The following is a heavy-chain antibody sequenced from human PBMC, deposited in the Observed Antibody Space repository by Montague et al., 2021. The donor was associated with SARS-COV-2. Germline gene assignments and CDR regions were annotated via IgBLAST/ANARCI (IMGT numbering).Heavy chain of an antibody. CDR3: ATQEDPSGWIPGPFDF. J-gene: IGHJ4*02. V-gene: IGHV4-39*01. Sequence: SETLSLTCTVSGGSISSSSCYWAWIRQPPGKGLEWIGSIYYRGSTYYNPSLKSRVFISVDASKNQLSLTLTSVTAADTAVYYCATQEDPSGWIPGPFDFWGQGTLVSVSS. CDR1: GGSISSSSCY. D-gene: IGHD6-19*01. CDR2: IYYRGST.